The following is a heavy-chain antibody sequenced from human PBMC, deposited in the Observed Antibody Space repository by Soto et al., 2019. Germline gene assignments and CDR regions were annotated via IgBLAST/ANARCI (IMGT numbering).Heavy chain of an antibody. V-gene: IGHV1-8*01. J-gene: IGHJ3*02. D-gene: IGHD2-2*01. CDR3: ARGLDVLVPAAMLAFDI. Sequence: ASVKVSCKASGYTFTSYDINWVRQATGQGLEWMGWMNPNSGNTGYAQKFQGRVTMTRNTSISTAYMELSSLRSEDTAVYYCARGLDVLVPAAMLAFDIWGQGTMVTVSS. CDR1: GYTFTSYD. CDR2: MNPNSGNT.